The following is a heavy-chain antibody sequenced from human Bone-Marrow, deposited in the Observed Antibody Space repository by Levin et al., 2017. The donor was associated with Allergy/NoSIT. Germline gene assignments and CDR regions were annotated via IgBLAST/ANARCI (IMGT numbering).Heavy chain of an antibody. Sequence: KAGGSLRLSCAASGFTFSTYSMNWVRQAPGKGLEWVSSISSSSDYIFYADSVKGRFTISRDNAQNSLYLQMNSLRAEDTALYYCARVKFMVHAVDFWGQGAQVTVSS. V-gene: IGHV3-21*01. CDR1: GFTFSTYS. J-gene: IGHJ4*02. CDR3: ARVKFMVHAVDF. CDR2: ISSSSDYI. D-gene: IGHD2-8*01.